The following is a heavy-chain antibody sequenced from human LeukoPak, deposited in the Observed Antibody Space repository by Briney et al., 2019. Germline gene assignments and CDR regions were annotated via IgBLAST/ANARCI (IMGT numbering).Heavy chain of an antibody. Sequence: GGSLRLSCAASGFTFSNAWMSWVRQAPGKGLEWVARIVVGGTTDYAAPVKGRFTISRDDSMNMLYQQMDSLKTGDTAMYYCATDVPSPLAQIDYWGQGTPVTVSS. V-gene: IGHV3-15*04. CDR1: GFTFSNAW. CDR3: ATDVPSPLAQIDY. J-gene: IGHJ4*02. CDR2: IVVGGTT. D-gene: IGHD1-14*01.